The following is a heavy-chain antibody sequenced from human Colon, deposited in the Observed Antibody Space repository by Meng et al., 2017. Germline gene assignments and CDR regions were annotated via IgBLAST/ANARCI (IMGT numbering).Heavy chain of an antibody. D-gene: IGHD4-11*01. CDR3: ARAARIYSNYGMDV. CDR1: GYTFTGYY. J-gene: IGHJ6*02. V-gene: IGHV1-2*06. Sequence: ASVKVSCKASGYTFTGYYMHWVRQAPGQGLEWMGRINPNSGGTIYAQKFQGRVTMTRDTSISTAYMELSRLRSDDTAVYYCARAARIYSNYGMDVWGQGTTVTVSS. CDR2: INPNSGGT.